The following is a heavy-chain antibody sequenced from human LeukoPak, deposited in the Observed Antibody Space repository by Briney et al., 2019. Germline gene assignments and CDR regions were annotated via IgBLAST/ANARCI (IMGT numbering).Heavy chain of an antibody. D-gene: IGHD5-24*01. CDR3: ARAGEMRYMDV. J-gene: IGHJ6*03. V-gene: IGHV3-11*01. Sequence: PGGSLRLSCEASGFTFRNYYMSWIRQAPGEWLEWVSHIKGNGATTYYADSVRGRFTISRDNAKNSLFLQMNSLRVDDTATYYCARAGEMRYMDVWGKGTAVAVSS. CDR1: GFTFRNYY. CDR2: IKGNGATT.